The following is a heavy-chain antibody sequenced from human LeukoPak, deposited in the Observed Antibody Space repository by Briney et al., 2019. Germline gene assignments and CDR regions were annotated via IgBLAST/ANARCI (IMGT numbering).Heavy chain of an antibody. D-gene: IGHD5-12*01. Sequence: GRSLRLSCAASGFTFSSYAMSWVRQAPGKGLEWVSAISGSGGSTYYADSVKGRFTISRDNSKNTLYLQMNSLRVEDTAVYYCAREWHSGHEYWGQGTLVTVSS. CDR1: GFTFSSYA. V-gene: IGHV3-23*01. CDR3: AREWHSGHEY. J-gene: IGHJ4*02. CDR2: ISGSGGST.